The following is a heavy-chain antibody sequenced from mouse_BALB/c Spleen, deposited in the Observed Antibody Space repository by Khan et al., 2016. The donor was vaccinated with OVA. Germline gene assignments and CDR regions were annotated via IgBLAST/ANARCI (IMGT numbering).Heavy chain of an antibody. CDR2: IWGGGST. Sequence: VELVESGPGLVAPSQNLSITCTVSGFSLSDYGVSWIRQPPGKGLEWLGVIWGGGSTYYNSALKSRLSISKDNSKSQVFLKMSSLQSDDTAFFYCAKGVWSYYYTLDYWGQGTSVTVSS. J-gene: IGHJ4*01. V-gene: IGHV2-6-5*01. CDR1: GFSLSDYG. CDR3: AKGVWSYYYTLDY.